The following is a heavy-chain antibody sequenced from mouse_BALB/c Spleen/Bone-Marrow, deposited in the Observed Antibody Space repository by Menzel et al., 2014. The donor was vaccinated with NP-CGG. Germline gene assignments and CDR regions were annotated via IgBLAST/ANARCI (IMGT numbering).Heavy chain of an antibody. J-gene: IGHJ2*01. Sequence: EVQLQQSGPELVKPGASVKMSCKASGYTFTSYVMHWVKQKPGQGLEWIGYINPYNDGTKYNEKFKGKATLTSDKSSSTAHMELSSLTSGNSAVYYCARPRQLGLPYYFDYWGQGTTLTVSS. CDR3: ARPRQLGLPYYFDY. CDR1: GYTFTSYV. CDR2: INPYNDGT. V-gene: IGHV1-14*01. D-gene: IGHD3-2*01.